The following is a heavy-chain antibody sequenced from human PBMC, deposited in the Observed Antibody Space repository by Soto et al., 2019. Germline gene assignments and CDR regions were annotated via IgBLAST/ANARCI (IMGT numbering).Heavy chain of an antibody. CDR1: GGSISSGGYY. Sequence: PSETLSLTCTVSGGSISSGGYYWSWIRQHPGKGLEWIGYIYYSGSTYYNPSLKSRVTISVDTSKNQFSLKLSSVTAPDTAVYYCARVGIVVVPAAKGGYYYYMDVWGKGTTVTVSS. V-gene: IGHV4-31*03. J-gene: IGHJ6*03. CDR3: ARVGIVVVPAAKGGYYYYMDV. D-gene: IGHD2-2*01. CDR2: IYYSGST.